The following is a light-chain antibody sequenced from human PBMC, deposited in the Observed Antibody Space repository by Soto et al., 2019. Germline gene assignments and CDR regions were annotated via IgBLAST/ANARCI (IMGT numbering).Light chain of an antibody. Sequence: QSALTQPASVSGSPGQSITISCTGTSSDVGGYNYVSWYQQHPGKAPKLMIYEVSNRPSGVSNRFSGSKSGNTASLTISGLQAEDEADYYCSSYTSSSTPVVVGGGTKGTV. CDR2: EVS. CDR3: SSYTSSSTPVV. CDR1: SSDVGGYNY. V-gene: IGLV2-14*01. J-gene: IGLJ2*01.